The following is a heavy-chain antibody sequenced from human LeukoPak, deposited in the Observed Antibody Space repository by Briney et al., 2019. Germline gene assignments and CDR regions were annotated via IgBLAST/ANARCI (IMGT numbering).Heavy chain of an antibody. Sequence: SETLSLTCTVSGGSISSSSYYWGWIRQPPGKGLEWIGSIYYSGSTYYNPSLKSRVTISVDTSKNQFSLKLSSVTAADTAVYYCARGGVDIVATTSHFDYWGQGTLVTVSS. V-gene: IGHV4-39*07. D-gene: IGHD5-12*01. J-gene: IGHJ4*02. CDR2: IYYSGST. CDR1: GGSISSSSYY. CDR3: ARGGVDIVATTSHFDY.